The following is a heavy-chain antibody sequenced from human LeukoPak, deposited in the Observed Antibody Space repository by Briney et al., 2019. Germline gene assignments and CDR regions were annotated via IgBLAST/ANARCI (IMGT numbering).Heavy chain of an antibody. CDR2: TYYRSKWYN. J-gene: IGHJ3*02. Sequence: SQTLSLTCAISGDSVSSNSAAWNWIRQSPSRGLEWLGRTYYRSKWYNDYAVSVKSRITINPDTSKNQFSLKLTSVTAADTAVYYCARDRCNSTTCASRGAFDIWGQGTMVTVS. CDR3: ARDRCNSTTCASRGAFDI. CDR1: GDSVSSNSAA. D-gene: IGHD2-2*01. V-gene: IGHV6-1*01.